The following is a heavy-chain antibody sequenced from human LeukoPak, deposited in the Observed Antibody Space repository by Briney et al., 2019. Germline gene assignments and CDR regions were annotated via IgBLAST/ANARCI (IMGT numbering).Heavy chain of an antibody. Sequence: GGSLRLSCAASGFTFSSYSMNWVRQAPGKGLEWVSSISSSSSYIYYADSVKGRFTISRDNAKNSLYLQMNSLRAEDTAVYYCARDPRNYGAFDIWGQGTMVTVSS. V-gene: IGHV3-21*01. CDR3: ARDPRNYGAFDI. D-gene: IGHD4-11*01. CDR2: ISSSSSYI. CDR1: GFTFSSYS. J-gene: IGHJ3*02.